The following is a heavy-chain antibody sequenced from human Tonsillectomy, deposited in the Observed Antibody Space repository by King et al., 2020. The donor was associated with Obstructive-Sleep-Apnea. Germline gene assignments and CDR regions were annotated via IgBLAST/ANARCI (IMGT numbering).Heavy chain of an antibody. CDR1: GFTFSSYS. J-gene: IGHJ6*02. CDR3: ARVRSSSWGRGGMDV. D-gene: IGHD6-13*01. Sequence: VQLVESGGGLVQPGGSLRLSCAASGFTFSSYSMNWVRQAPGKGLEWVSYISSSSSTIYYADSVKGRFTLSRDNAKNALYLQINSLRAEDTAVYYCARVRSSSWGRGGMDVWGQGTTVTVSS. CDR2: ISSSSSTI. V-gene: IGHV3-48*04.